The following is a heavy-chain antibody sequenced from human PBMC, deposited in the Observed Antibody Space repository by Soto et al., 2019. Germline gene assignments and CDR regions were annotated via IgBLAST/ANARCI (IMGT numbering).Heavy chain of an antibody. CDR2: IYYTGTS. D-gene: IGHD1-20*01. V-gene: IGHV4-31*03. J-gene: IGHJ4*02. CDR3: ARVAYNWNRDFDF. CDR1: GGSISSGGYY. Sequence: QVQLQESGPGLVKPSQTLSLTCTVSGGSISSGGYYWSWIRQHPGKGLEWIGYIYYTGTSYYNPSLKSRVTISVDTSKSQFSRNLSSVTAADTAVYYCARVAYNWNRDFDFWGQGTLVTVSS.